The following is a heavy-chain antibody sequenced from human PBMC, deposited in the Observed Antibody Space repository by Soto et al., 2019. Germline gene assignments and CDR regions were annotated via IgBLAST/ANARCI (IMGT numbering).Heavy chain of an antibody. Sequence: EVHLVESGGGLVQPGGSLRLSCAASGFTFSNYWMSWVRQAPGRGLEWEASIKQDGGEKYYVDSVKGRFTISKDNAKNSLYLQLNSLRAGDTAVYYCARDSHAHFDYWGQGTLVTVSS. J-gene: IGHJ4*02. CDR2: IKQDGGEK. CDR1: GFTFSNYW. V-gene: IGHV3-7*01. CDR3: ARDSHAHFDY.